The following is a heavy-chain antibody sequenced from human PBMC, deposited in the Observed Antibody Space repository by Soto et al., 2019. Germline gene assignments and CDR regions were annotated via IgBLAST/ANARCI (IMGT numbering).Heavy chain of an antibody. V-gene: IGHV3-7*03. CDR3: AITTSTVSYWFDP. CDR1: GFSFSSYW. J-gene: IGHJ5*02. D-gene: IGHD2-2*01. Sequence: HPGGSLRLSCAASGFSFSSYWMSWVRQAPGKGPEWVANIKEDGREQHYVDSVKGRFTISRDNTENSLFLQLNNLRAEDSAIYYCAITTSTVSYWFDPWGPGTQVTVSS. CDR2: IKEDGREQ.